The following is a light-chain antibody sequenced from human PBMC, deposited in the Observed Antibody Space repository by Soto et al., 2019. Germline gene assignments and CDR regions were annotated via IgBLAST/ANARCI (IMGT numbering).Light chain of an antibody. CDR2: CAS. CDR3: QQYNSWPPWT. CDR1: QSVSSN. J-gene: IGKJ1*01. V-gene: IGKV3-15*01. Sequence: EIVMTQSPATLSVSPGERATLSCRASQSVSSNLAWYQQKPGQAPRLLIYCASTRATGIPARFSSSGSGTEVSPIISSLQSADFAVYYCQQYNSWPPWTFGQGTKVEIK.